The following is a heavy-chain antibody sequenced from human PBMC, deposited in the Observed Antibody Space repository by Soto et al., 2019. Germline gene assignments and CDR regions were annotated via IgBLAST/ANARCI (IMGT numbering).Heavy chain of an antibody. Sequence: SETLSLTCTVSGGSISSGGYSWSWIRQPPGKGLEWIGYIYHSGSTYYNPSLKSRVTISVARSKNQFSLKLSSVTAADTAVYYCARAKAPLYSSSWYWFDPWGQGTLVTVSS. D-gene: IGHD6-13*01. CDR3: ARAKAPLYSSSWYWFDP. CDR2: IYHSGST. J-gene: IGHJ5*02. V-gene: IGHV4-30-2*01. CDR1: GGSISSGGYS.